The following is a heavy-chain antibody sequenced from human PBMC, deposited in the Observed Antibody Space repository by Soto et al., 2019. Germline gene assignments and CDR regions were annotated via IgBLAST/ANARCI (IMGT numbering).Heavy chain of an antibody. D-gene: IGHD3-22*01. CDR2: IYHSGTT. CDR1: GFSIISGYF. Sequence: SETLSLTCAVSGFSIISGYFWGWIRQPPGKGPEWLGSIYHSGTTYYNPSVKGRVTISVDTSMNQFSLKMSSVTAADTAVYYCARDSSGYYWFDPWGQGTLVTVS. V-gene: IGHV4-38-2*02. J-gene: IGHJ5*02. CDR3: ARDSSGYYWFDP.